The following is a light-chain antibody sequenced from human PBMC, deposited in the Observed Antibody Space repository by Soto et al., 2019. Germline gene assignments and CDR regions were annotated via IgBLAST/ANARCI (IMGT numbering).Light chain of an antibody. CDR3: QKYHRAPLT. J-gene: IGKJ4*01. CDR2: AAS. Sequence: DIQMTQSPSSLSASVGDTVTITCRASQDISNYLAWYQQKPGRVPKVLIYAASTLQSGVPSRFSAIGSGTYFTLTISSLQPEDVATYYCQKYHRAPLTFGGGTKVDIK. V-gene: IGKV1-27*01. CDR1: QDISNY.